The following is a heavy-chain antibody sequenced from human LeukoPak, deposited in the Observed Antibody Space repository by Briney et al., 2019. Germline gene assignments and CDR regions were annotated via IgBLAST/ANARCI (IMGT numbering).Heavy chain of an antibody. V-gene: IGHV4-34*01. CDR1: GGSFSGYS. D-gene: IGHD5-12*01. CDR3: ARARYSGYAFSV. CDR2: INHSGST. Sequence: SETLSLTCAVYGGSFSGYSLSWIRQPPGKGLEWIGEINHSGSTNYNPSLKSRVAISVDTSKNQFSLKLSYVTAADTAVYYCARARYSGYAFSVWGQGTLVTVSS. J-gene: IGHJ4*02.